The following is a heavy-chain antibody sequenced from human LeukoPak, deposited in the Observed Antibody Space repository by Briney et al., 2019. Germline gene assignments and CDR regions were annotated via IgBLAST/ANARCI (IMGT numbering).Heavy chain of an antibody. CDR3: ARGIGYCSGGSCSAPYGFDP. D-gene: IGHD2-15*01. J-gene: IGHJ5*02. CDR2: IYYSGST. CDR1: GGSISSGGYY. V-gene: IGHV4-31*03. Sequence: SETPSLTCTVSGGSISSGGYYWSWIRQHPGKGPEWIGYIYYSGSTYYNPSLKSRVTISVDTSKNQFSLKLSSVTAADTAVYYCARGIGYCSGGSCSAPYGFDPWGQGTLVTVSS.